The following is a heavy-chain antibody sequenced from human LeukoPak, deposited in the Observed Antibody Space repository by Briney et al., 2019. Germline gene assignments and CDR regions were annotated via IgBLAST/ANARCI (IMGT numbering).Heavy chain of an antibody. V-gene: IGHV3-7*01. CDR3: VRDIVILPAAMEGHDAFDI. J-gene: IGHJ3*02. CDR1: GFTFSNYW. D-gene: IGHD2-2*01. CDR2: IKRDGSDK. Sequence: GGSLRLYCAASGFTFSNYWMSWVRQAPEKGLEWVANIKRDGSDKYYVDSVKGRFTISRDNAKNSLYLQMNSLRAEDTAVYYCVRDIVILPAAMEGHDAFDIWGQGTMVTVSS.